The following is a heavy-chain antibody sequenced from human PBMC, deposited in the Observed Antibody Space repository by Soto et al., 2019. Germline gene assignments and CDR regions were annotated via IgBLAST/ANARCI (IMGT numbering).Heavy chain of an antibody. Sequence: QLQLVQSGAEVKKPGSSVKVSCKASGGFVRSDPISWVRQAPGQGPEWIGGIIPVFGSPTYAEKFQGRVTITADESSRTAYLELTSPKTEDTAVDFCAKGEGQWELPLWGQGTQVTVSS. CDR1: GGFVRSDP. J-gene: IGHJ4*02. D-gene: IGHD1-7*01. CDR3: AKGEGQWELPL. V-gene: IGHV1-69*01. CDR2: IIPVFGSP.